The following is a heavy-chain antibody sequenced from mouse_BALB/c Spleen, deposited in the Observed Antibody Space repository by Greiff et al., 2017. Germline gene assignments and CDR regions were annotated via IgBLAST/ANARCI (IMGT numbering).Heavy chain of an antibody. CDR3: TRETLLRPFDY. V-gene: IGHV1-69*02. J-gene: IGHJ2*01. CDR2: IYPSDSYT. D-gene: IGHD1-2*01. CDR1: GYTFTSYW. Sequence: QVQLQQPGAELVRPGASVKLSCKASGYTFTSYWINWVKQRPGQGLEWIGNIYPSDSYTNYNQKFKDKATLTVDKSSSTAYMQLSSPTSEDSAVYYCTRETLLRPFDYWGQGTTRTVSS.